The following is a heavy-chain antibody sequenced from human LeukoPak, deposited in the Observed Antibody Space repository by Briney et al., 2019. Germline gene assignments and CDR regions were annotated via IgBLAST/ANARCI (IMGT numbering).Heavy chain of an antibody. V-gene: IGHV1-18*01. D-gene: IGHD5-24*01. CDR3: ARDGDGFTNGNFDY. CDR1: SYTFTNYG. CDR2: ISTYNGNT. J-gene: IGHJ4*02. Sequence: ASAKVSCKASSYTFTNYGISWVRQAPGHGLEWMGCISTYNGNTNYAQKLQGRVTMTTDTSTSTAYMELRSLRSDDTAVYYCARDGDGFTNGNFDYWGQGTLVTVSS.